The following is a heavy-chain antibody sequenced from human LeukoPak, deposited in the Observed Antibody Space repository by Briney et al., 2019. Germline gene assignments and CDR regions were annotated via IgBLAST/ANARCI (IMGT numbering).Heavy chain of an antibody. CDR3: AKVGAPDY. V-gene: IGHV3-30*18. CDR1: GFTFSTYG. CDR2: ISYDGSNK. D-gene: IGHD1-26*01. J-gene: IGHJ4*02. Sequence: GGSLRLSCAASGFTFSTYGMHWVRQAPGKGLEWVAVISYDGSNKYYADSVKGRFTISRDNSKNTLYLQMSSLRAEDTAVYYCAKVGAPDYWGQGTLVTVSS.